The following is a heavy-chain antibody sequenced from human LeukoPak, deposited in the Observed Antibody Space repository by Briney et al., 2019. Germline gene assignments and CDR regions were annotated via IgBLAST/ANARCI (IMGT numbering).Heavy chain of an antibody. CDR2: INHSGST. CDR3: ARDPTGITFGGVIVRRYYLDY. V-gene: IGHV4-34*01. D-gene: IGHD3-16*02. Sequence: PSETLSLTCAVYGGSFSGYYWSWIRQPPGKGLEWIGEINHSGSTNYNPSLKSRVTISVDTSKNQFSLKLSSVTAADTAVYYCARDPTGITFGGVIVRRYYLDYWGQGTLVTVSS. J-gene: IGHJ4*02. CDR1: GGSFSGYY.